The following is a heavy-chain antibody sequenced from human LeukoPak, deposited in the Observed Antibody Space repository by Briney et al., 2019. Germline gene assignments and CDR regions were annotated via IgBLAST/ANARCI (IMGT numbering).Heavy chain of an antibody. CDR3: AKPTPMSGSYNAFDI. CDR2: ISPSSSTI. D-gene: IGHD1-26*01. CDR1: GFTFSTHG. Sequence: GGSLRLSCVASGFTFSTHGMNWVRQAPGKGLEWVSYISPSSSTIYYADSVKGRFTISRDNSKNTLYLQMNSLRAEDTAVYYCAKPTPMSGSYNAFDIWGQGTMVTVSS. V-gene: IGHV3-48*01. J-gene: IGHJ3*02.